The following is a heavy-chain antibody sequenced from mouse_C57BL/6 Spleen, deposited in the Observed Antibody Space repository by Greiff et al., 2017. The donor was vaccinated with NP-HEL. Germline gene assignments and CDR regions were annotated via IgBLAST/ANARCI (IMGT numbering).Heavy chain of an antibody. D-gene: IGHD2-2*01. CDR3: TRGYPHYYAMDY. V-gene: IGHV14-1*01. Sequence: VQLKESGAELVRPGASVKLSCTASGFNIKDYYMHWVKQRPEQGLEWIGRIDPEDGDTEYAPKFQGKATMTADTSSNTAYLQLSSLTSEDTAVYYWTRGYPHYYAMDYWGQGTSVTVSS. CDR1: GFNIKDYY. J-gene: IGHJ4*01. CDR2: IDPEDGDT.